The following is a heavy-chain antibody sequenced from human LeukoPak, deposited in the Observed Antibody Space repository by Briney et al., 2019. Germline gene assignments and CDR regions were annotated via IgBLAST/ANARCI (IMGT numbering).Heavy chain of an antibody. J-gene: IGHJ4*02. D-gene: IGHD2-15*01. V-gene: IGHV4-59*08. Sequence: SETLSLTCTVSGGSIRSYYWSWIRQPPGKGLEWIGYIYYSGSGSTNYNSSLKSRVTISVDTSKNQFSLKLSSVTAADTAVYYCARGRVVAPYYFDYWGQGTLVTVSS. CDR2: IYYSGSGST. CDR3: ARGRVVAPYYFDY. CDR1: GGSIRSYY.